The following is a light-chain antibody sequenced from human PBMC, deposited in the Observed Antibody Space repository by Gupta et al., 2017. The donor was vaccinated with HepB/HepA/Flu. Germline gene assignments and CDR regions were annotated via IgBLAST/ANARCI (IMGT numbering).Light chain of an antibody. V-gene: IGLV3-19*01. CDR2: GKN. CDR3: NSRDSSGNQVV. CDR1: SLRSYY. J-gene: IGLJ2*01. Sequence: SSELTQHPAVSVALGPTVRITCQGDSLRSYYASWYQQKPGQAPVLVIYGKNNRPSGIPDRFSGSSSGNTASLTITGAQAEDEADYYCNSRDSSGNQVVFGGGTKLTVL.